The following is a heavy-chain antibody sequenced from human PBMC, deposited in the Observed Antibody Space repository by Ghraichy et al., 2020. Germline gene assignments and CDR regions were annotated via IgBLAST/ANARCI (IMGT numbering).Heavy chain of an antibody. J-gene: IGHJ4*02. CDR1: GFTFSSYS. CDR2: ISSSSSYI. CDR3: ARDWRGVDYYDSRGGN. Sequence: GGSLRLSCAASGFTFSSYSMNWVRQAPGKGLEWVSSISSSSSYIYYADSVKGRFTISRDNAKNSLYLQMNSLRAEDTAVYYCARDWRGVDYYDSRGGNWGQGTLVTVSS. D-gene: IGHD3-22*01. V-gene: IGHV3-21*01.